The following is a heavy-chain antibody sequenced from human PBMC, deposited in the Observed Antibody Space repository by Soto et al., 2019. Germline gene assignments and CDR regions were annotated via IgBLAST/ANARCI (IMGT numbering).Heavy chain of an antibody. CDR1: GFTFSSYW. CDR2: IKQDGSEK. D-gene: IGHD2-15*01. Sequence: GGSLRLSCAASGFTFSSYWMSWVRQAPGKGLECVTNIKQDGSEKYYVDSVKGRFTISTANDKNSLYLQMNSLRAEDTAVYYCARVVTTTTDYWGQGTLVTVSS. J-gene: IGHJ4*02. CDR3: ARVVTTTTDY. V-gene: IGHV3-7*03.